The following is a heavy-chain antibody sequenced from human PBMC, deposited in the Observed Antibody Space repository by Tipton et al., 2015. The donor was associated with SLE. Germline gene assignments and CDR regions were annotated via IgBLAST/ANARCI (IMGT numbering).Heavy chain of an antibody. V-gene: IGHV3-33*01. Sequence: SLRLSCAASGFTFSTYGMHWVRQAPGKGLEWVAVIWYDGSNKYYADSVKGRFTISRDNSEDTAVYYCARGLRGWSYYYYYMDVWGKGTTVTVSS. CDR3: MDV. CDR2: IWYDGSNK. J-gene: IGHJ6*03. CDR1: GFTFSTYG. D-gene: IGHD3-10*01.